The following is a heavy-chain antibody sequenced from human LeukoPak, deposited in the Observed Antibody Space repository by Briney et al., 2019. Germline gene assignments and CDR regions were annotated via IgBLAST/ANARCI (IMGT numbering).Heavy chain of an antibody. V-gene: IGHV1-2*02. Sequence: GASVKVSCKASGYTFTGYYMHWARQAPGQGLEWMGWINPNSGGTNYAQKFQGRVTMTRDTSISTAYMELSRLRSDDTAVYYCARGYCSGGSCLGFYYYYMDVWGKGTTVTVSS. CDR1: GYTFTGYY. D-gene: IGHD2-15*01. CDR2: INPNSGGT. J-gene: IGHJ6*03. CDR3: ARGYCSGGSCLGFYYYYMDV.